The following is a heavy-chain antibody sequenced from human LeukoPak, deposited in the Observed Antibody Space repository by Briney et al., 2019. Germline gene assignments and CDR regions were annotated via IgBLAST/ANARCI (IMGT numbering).Heavy chain of an antibody. Sequence: ASVKVSCKASGYTFTSYDINWVRQATGQGLEWMGWMNPNSGNTGYAQKFQGRVTMTGKTSISTAYMALSSLRSEDTAVYYCARGSHDYSSSTHLDWFDPWGQGTLVTVSS. CDR3: ARGSHDYSSSTHLDWFDP. CDR2: MNPNSGNT. V-gene: IGHV1-8*01. CDR1: GYTFTSYD. J-gene: IGHJ5*02. D-gene: IGHD6-6*01.